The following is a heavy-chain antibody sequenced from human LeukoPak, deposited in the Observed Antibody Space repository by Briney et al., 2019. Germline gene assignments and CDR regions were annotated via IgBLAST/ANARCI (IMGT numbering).Heavy chain of an antibody. Sequence: SETLSLTCAVYGGSFSGYYWSWIRQPPGKGLEWIGEINHSGSTNYNPSLKSRVTISVDTSKNQFSLKLSSVTAADTAVYYCARGGGSQAFYYYGMDVWGQGTTVTVSS. CDR1: GGSFSGYY. CDR2: INHSGST. D-gene: IGHD2-15*01. CDR3: ARGGGSQAFYYYGMDV. J-gene: IGHJ6*02. V-gene: IGHV4-34*01.